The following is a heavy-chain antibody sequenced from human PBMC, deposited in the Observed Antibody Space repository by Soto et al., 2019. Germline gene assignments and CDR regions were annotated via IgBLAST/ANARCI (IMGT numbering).Heavy chain of an antibody. CDR2: IWYDGSNK. CDR1: GFTFSSYG. CDR3: ASDRGVAVAEMYYFDY. J-gene: IGHJ4*02. V-gene: IGHV3-33*01. Sequence: QVQLVESGGGVVQPGRSLRLSCAASGFTFSSYGMHWVRQAPGKGLEWVAVIWYDGSNKYYADSVKGRFTISRDNSKNTLYLQMNSLRAEDTAVYYCASDRGVAVAEMYYFDYWGQGTLVTVSS. D-gene: IGHD6-19*01.